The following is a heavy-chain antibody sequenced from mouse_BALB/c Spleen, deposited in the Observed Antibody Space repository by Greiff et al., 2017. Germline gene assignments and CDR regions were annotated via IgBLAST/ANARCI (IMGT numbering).Heavy chain of an antibody. CDR2: ISSGGGST. J-gene: IGHJ3*01. D-gene: IGHD4-1*01. Sequence: EVKLMESGGGLVKPGGSLKLSCAASGFAFSSYDMSWVRQTPEKRLEWVAYISSGGGSTYYPDTVKGRFTISRDNAKNTLYLQMSSLKSEDTAMYYCARHGNWDAFAYWGQGTLVTVSA. CDR3: ARHGNWDAFAY. CDR1: GFAFSSYD. V-gene: IGHV5-12-1*01.